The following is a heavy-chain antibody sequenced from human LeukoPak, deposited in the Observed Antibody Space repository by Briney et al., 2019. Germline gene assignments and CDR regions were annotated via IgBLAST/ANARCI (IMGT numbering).Heavy chain of an antibody. V-gene: IGHV3-23*01. D-gene: IGHD3-3*01. Sequence: GGSLRLSCAASGFTFSSYAMSWVRQAPGKGLEWVSAISGSGGSTYYADSVKGRFTISRDNSKNTLYLQMNSLRAEDTAVYYCAKEMGITIFGVVIPPPDVWGKGTTVTVSS. CDR2: ISGSGGST. CDR3: AKEMGITIFGVVIPPPDV. J-gene: IGHJ6*03. CDR1: GFTFSSYA.